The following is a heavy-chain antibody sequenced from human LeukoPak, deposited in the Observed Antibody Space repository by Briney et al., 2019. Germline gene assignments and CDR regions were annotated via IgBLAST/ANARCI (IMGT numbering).Heavy chain of an antibody. CDR1: GGSFSGDY. D-gene: IGHD3-3*01. CDR2: INHSGST. J-gene: IGHJ5*02. Sequence: SETLSLTCAVYGGSFSGDYWSWIRQPPGEGLEWIGEINHSGSTNYNPSLKSRVTISLDTSKNQFSLKLSSVTAADTAVYYCAKHLRRRFFSKTLGFDRWGQGTLVTVSS. V-gene: IGHV4-34*01. CDR3: AKHLRRRFFSKTLGFDR.